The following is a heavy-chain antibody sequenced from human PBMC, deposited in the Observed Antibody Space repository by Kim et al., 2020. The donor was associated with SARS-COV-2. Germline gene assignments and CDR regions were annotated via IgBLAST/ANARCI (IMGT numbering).Heavy chain of an antibody. V-gene: IGHV3-23*01. CDR2: ISGSGGST. Sequence: GGSLRLSCAASGFTFSSYAMSWVRQAPGKGLEWVSAISGSGGSTYYADSVKGRFTISRDNSNNTLYLQMYCLCAEDTSLYFCSNGGVVRAVRFDYFHYWG. CDR3: SNGGVVRAVRFDYFHY. J-gene: IGHJ4*01. CDR1: GFTFSSYA. D-gene: IGHD3-10*01.